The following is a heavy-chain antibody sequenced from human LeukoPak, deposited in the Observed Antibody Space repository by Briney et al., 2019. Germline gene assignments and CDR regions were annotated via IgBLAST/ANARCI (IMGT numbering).Heavy chain of an antibody. J-gene: IGHJ2*01. D-gene: IGHD6-6*01. Sequence: GASVKVSCKASGYTFTSCGISWVRQAPGQGLEWMGWSSAYNGNTNYAQKLQGRVTMTTDTSTSTAYMELRSLRSDDTAVYYCATLYSSSEGTRYWYFDLWGRGTLVTVSS. CDR1: GYTFTSCG. CDR3: ATLYSSSEGTRYWYFDL. V-gene: IGHV1-18*01. CDR2: SSAYNGNT.